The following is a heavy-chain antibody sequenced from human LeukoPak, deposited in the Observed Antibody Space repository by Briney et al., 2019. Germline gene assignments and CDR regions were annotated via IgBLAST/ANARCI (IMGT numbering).Heavy chain of an antibody. D-gene: IGHD6-6*01. CDR1: GGSISSYY. CDR2: ICTGGST. Sequence: SETLSLTCTVSGGSISSYYWSWIRQPAGKGLEWIGRICTGGSTNYNPSLKRRVTMSVDTSKNQFSLKLSSVTAADTAVYYCARDKGIAARVYWFDPWGQGTLVTVSS. CDR3: ARDKGIAARVYWFDP. V-gene: IGHV4-4*07. J-gene: IGHJ5*02.